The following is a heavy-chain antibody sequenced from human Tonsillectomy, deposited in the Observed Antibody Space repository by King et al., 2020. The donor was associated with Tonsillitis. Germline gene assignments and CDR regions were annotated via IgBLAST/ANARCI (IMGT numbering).Heavy chain of an antibody. D-gene: IGHD2-2*01. CDR2: ISAYNGNT. Sequence: VQLVQSGAEVKKPGASVKVSCKASGYTFTSYGISWVRQAPGQGLEWMGWISAYNGNTNYAQKLQGRVTMTTDTSTSTAYMELRSLRSDDTAVYYSARDRGYCSSTSCYLGGDYWGQGTLVTVSS. J-gene: IGHJ4*02. CDR3: ARDRGYCSSTSCYLGGDY. V-gene: IGHV1-18*01. CDR1: GYTFTSYG.